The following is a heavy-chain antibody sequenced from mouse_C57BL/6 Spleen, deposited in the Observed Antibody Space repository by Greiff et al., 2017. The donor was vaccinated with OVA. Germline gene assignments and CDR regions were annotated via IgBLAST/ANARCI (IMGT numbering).Heavy chain of an antibody. CDR3: ARSGFITTVVATPHFDY. D-gene: IGHD1-1*01. CDR2: IDPSDSYT. Sequence: QVQLQQPGAELVKPGASVKLSCKASGYTFTSYWMQWVNQRPGQGLEWIGEIDPSDSYTNYNQKFKGKATLTVDTSSSTAYMQLSSLTSEDSAVYYCARSGFITTVVATPHFDYWGQGTTLTVSS. CDR1: GYTFTSYW. V-gene: IGHV1-50*01. J-gene: IGHJ2*01.